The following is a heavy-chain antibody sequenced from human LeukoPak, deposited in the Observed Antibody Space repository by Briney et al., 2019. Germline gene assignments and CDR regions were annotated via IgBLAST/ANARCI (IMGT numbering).Heavy chain of an antibody. V-gene: IGHV1-2*02. CDR3: VRDLCTSNDCYEEQYYGLGV. CDR1: GYTFIAYY. CDR2: INANSGGT. Sequence: ASVKVSCKASGYTFIAYYIQWVRQAPGQGLEWMGWINANSGGTKYAQKFQGRVSMTRDTSIGTAYLEMSRLRSDDTAVYYCVRDLCTSNDCYEEQYYGLGVWGQGTTVTVSS. J-gene: IGHJ6*02. D-gene: IGHD2-21*01.